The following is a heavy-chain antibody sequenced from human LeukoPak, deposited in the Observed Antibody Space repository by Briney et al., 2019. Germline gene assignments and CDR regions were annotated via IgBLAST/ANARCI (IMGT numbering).Heavy chain of an antibody. Sequence: GESLKISCTGSGYSFTVYWIAWVRQMPGKGLEWMGIIYPGDSDTRYSPSFQGQVTISADKSIRTAYLQWSSLKASDTAMYYCASHYCSGGSCYFDYWGQGTLVTVSS. CDR1: GYSFTVYW. V-gene: IGHV5-51*01. D-gene: IGHD2-15*01. J-gene: IGHJ4*02. CDR3: ASHYCSGGSCYFDY. CDR2: IYPGDSDT.